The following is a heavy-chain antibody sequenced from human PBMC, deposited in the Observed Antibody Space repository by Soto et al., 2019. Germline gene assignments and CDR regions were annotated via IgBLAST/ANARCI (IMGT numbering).Heavy chain of an antibody. Sequence: AASTVSCKAPGYTFTSYDTNWARQSTGQGLEWMGWMNPNSGNTGYAQKFQGRVTMTRNTSISTAYMELSSLRSEHPAVYYCAVNLAAAGNFDYWGQGTLVTVSS. D-gene: IGHD6-13*01. CDR1: GYTFTSYD. CDR2: MNPNSGNT. J-gene: IGHJ4*02. CDR3: AVNLAAAGNFDY. V-gene: IGHV1-8*01.